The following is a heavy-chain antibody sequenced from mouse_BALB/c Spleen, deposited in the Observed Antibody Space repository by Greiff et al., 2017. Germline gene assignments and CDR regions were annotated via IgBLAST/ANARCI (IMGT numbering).Heavy chain of an antibody. J-gene: IGHJ4*01. CDR3: ARDRPATRPYYAMDY. V-gene: IGHV5-4*02. CDR2: ISDGGSYT. D-gene: IGHD1-2*01. Sequence: EVQVVESGGGLVKPGGSLKLSCAASGFTFSDYYMYWVRQTPEKRLEWVATISDGGSYTYYPDSVKGRFTISRDNAKNNLYLQMSSLKSEDTAMYYCARDRPATRPYYAMDYWGQGTSVTVSS. CDR1: GFTFSDYY.